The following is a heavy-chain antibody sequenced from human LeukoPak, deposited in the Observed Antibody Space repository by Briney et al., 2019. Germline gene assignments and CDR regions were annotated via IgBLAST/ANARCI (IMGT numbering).Heavy chain of an antibody. V-gene: IGHV3-21*01. CDR1: GFTFNTYT. Sequence: GGSLRLSCAASGFTFNTYTMNWVRRAPGKGLEWVSSISTSSSYIYYADSVKGRFIISRDNARKSLYLQMNGLRAEDTAVYHCAKDGEYCSGGSCSFFDYWGQGTLVTVSS. J-gene: IGHJ4*02. CDR2: ISTSSSYI. CDR3: AKDGEYCSGGSCSFFDY. D-gene: IGHD2-15*01.